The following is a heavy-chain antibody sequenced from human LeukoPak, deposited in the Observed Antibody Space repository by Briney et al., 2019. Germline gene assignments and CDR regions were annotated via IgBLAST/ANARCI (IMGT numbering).Heavy chain of an antibody. D-gene: IGHD4-17*01. J-gene: IGHJ5*02. V-gene: IGHV3-23*01. CDR2: ISGSGGCT. Sequence: PGGSLRLSCAASGFTFSSYAMSWVRQAPGKGLEWVSAISGSGGCTYYADSVKGRFTISRDNSKNTLYLQMNSLRAEDTAVYYCAKDEIYGDYHWFDPWGQGTLVTVSS. CDR1: GFTFSSYA. CDR3: AKDEIYGDYHWFDP.